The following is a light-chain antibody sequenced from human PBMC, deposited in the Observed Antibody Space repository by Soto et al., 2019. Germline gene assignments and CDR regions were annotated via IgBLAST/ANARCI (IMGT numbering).Light chain of an antibody. J-gene: IGKJ1*01. CDR2: GAS. CDR3: QQYGSSPWT. Sequence: EIVLTQSPGTLSLSPGERATLSCRASQSVSSSYLACYQQKPGQAPRLLIYGASSRATGIPDRFSGSGSGTDFTLTISRREPEDFAVYYCQQYGSSPWTFGQGTKVAIK. V-gene: IGKV3-20*01. CDR1: QSVSSSY.